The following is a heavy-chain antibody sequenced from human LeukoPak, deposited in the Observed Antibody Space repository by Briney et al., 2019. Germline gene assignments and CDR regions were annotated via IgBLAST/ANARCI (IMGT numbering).Heavy chain of an antibody. J-gene: IGHJ3*02. D-gene: IGHD2-15*01. CDR3: TTDSTPGYCSGGSCPSGAFDI. CDR2: IKSKTDGGTT. CDR1: GFTFSNAW. V-gene: IGHV3-15*01. Sequence: GGSLRLSCAASGFTFSNAWMSWVRPAPGKGLEWVGRIKSKTDGGTTDYAAPVKGRFTISRDDSKNTLYLQMNSLKTEDTAVYYCTTDSTPGYCSGGSCPSGAFDIWGQGTMVTVSS.